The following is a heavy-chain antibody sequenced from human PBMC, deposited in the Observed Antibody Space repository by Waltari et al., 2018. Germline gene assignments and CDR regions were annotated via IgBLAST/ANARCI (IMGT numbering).Heavy chain of an antibody. V-gene: IGHV4-61*02. J-gene: IGHJ4*02. Sequence: QVQLQESGPGLVKPSQTLSLTCTVPGGSISSGSYYWSWIRQPAGKGLEWIGRIYTSGSTNYNPSLKSRVTISVDTSKNQFSLKLSSVTAADTAVYYCARETNTAMGSRDDYWGQGTLVTVSS. CDR3: ARETNTAMGSRDDY. CDR2: IYTSGST. CDR1: GGSISSGSYY. D-gene: IGHD5-18*01.